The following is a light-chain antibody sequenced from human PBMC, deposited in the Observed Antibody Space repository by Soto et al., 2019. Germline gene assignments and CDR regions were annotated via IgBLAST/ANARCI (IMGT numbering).Light chain of an antibody. CDR2: DAS. CDR3: QQYTYSPFT. J-gene: IGKJ3*01. Sequence: EIVLTQSPGTLSLSPGDRATLSCRASQSVGSNYLAWYQQKPGQAPRLLIYDASSRATGIPDRFSGSGSGTDFTLTISRLEPEDFAVYYCQQYTYSPFTLGPGTKVDIK. CDR1: QSVGSNY. V-gene: IGKV3-20*01.